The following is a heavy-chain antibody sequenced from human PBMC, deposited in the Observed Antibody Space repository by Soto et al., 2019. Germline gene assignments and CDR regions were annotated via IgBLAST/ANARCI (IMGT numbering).Heavy chain of an antibody. V-gene: IGHV1-2*02. Sequence: GASVKVSCKASGYTFTGYYMHWVRQAPGQGLEWMGWINPNSGGTNYAQKFQGRVTMTRDTSISTAYMELSRLRSDDTAVYYCARGAVEMATISAFDIWGQGTMVTVSS. D-gene: IGHD5-12*01. CDR3: ARGAVEMATISAFDI. CDR1: GYTFTGYY. CDR2: INPNSGGT. J-gene: IGHJ3*02.